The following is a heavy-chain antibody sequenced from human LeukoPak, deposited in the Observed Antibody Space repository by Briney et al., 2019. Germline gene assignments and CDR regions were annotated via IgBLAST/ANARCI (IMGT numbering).Heavy chain of an antibody. J-gene: IGHJ4*02. CDR2: ISYDGSNK. CDR3: ARPTHYDILTAVGY. Sequence: GGSLRLSCAASGITFSNYAMSWVRQAPGKGLEWVAVISYDGSNKYYADSVKGRFTISRDNSKNTLYLQMNSLRAEDTAVYYCARPTHYDILTAVGYWGQGTLVTVSS. CDR1: GITFSNYA. V-gene: IGHV3-30-3*01. D-gene: IGHD3-9*01.